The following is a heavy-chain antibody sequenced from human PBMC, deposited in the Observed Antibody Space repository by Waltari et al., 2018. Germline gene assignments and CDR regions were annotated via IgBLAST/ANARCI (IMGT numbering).Heavy chain of an antibody. CDR3: ARSPPGYYYDSSGLI. CDR1: GYSISSGYY. D-gene: IGHD3-22*01. Sequence: QVQLQESGPGLVKPSETLSLTCAVSGYSISSGYYWGWIRQPPGKGLEWIGIISHSGSTYYNPSLKSRVTISVDTSKNQFSLKLSSVTAADTAVYYCARSPPGYYYDSSGLIWGQGTMVTVSS. J-gene: IGHJ3*02. CDR2: ISHSGST. V-gene: IGHV4-38-2*01.